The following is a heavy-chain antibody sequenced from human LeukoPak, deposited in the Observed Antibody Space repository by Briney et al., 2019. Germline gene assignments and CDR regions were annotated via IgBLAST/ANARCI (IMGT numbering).Heavy chain of an antibody. CDR2: IWYEGSNK. J-gene: IGHJ6*02. D-gene: IGHD2-2*01. Sequence: XRQAPGXGXXGVXVIWYEGSNKYYADSVKGRFTISRDNSKNTLYLQMNSLRAEDTAVYYCARDDCSSTSCYVYYYYGMDVWGQGTTVTVSS. V-gene: IGHV3-33*01. CDR3: ARDDCSSTSCYVYYYYGMDV.